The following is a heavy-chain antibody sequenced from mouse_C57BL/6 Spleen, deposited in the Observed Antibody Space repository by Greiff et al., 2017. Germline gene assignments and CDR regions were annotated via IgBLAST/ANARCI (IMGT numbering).Heavy chain of an antibody. D-gene: IGHD4-1*01. Sequence: EVQLVESGGDLVKPGGSLKLSCAASGFTFSSYGMSWVRQTPDKRLEWVATISSGGSYTYYPDSVKGRFTISRDNAKNTLYLQMSSLKSEDTAMYYCARLNWDVRYFDGWGTGTTVTVSS. V-gene: IGHV5-6*01. J-gene: IGHJ1*03. CDR2: ISSGGSYT. CDR3: ARLNWDVRYFDG. CDR1: GFTFSSYG.